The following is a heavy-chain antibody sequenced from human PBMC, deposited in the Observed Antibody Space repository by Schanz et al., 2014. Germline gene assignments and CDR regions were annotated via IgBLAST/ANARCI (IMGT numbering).Heavy chain of an antibody. CDR3: ANNWNLDY. V-gene: IGHV3-23*04. CDR2: ISGRDGST. CDR1: GFTFSSYA. J-gene: IGHJ4*02. Sequence: EVQLVESGGGLVQPGGSLRLSCAAPGFTFSSYAMTWVRQAPGMGLEWVSAISGRDGSTYYADSVRGRFTISRDNSKNTLYLQMNSLRAEDTAVYYCANNWNLDYWGQGTLVTVSS. D-gene: IGHD1-20*01.